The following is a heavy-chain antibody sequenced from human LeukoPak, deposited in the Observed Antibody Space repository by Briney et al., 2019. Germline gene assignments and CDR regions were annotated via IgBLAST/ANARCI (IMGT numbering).Heavy chain of an antibody. Sequence: QASETLSLTCTVSGGSISSYYWSWIRQPPGKGLEWIGYIYYSGSTNYSPSLKSRVTISVDTSKNQFSLKLSSVTAADTAVYYCARHPVTYDISTGYWFDPWGQGTLVTVSS. J-gene: IGHJ5*02. CDR3: ARHPVTYDISTGYWFDP. CDR1: GGSISSYY. V-gene: IGHV4-59*08. D-gene: IGHD3-9*01. CDR2: IYYSGST.